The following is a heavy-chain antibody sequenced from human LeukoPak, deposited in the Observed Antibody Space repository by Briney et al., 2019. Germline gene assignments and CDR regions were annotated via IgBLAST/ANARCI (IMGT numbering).Heavy chain of an antibody. CDR3: ASWGAGGNS. CDR2: INPDGSGK. Sequence: GPLRLSCEASGFTLSTYWMNWVRQVPGKGLDWVANINPDGSGKRYVDSVKGRFTIARDNADNSLSLQMNSLRAEDTAVYYCASWGAGGNSWGQGTLVTVSS. D-gene: IGHD3-16*01. V-gene: IGHV3-7*01. J-gene: IGHJ4*02. CDR1: GFTLSTYW.